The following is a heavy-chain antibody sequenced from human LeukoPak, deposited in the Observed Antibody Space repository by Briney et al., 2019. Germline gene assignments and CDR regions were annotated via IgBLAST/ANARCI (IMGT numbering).Heavy chain of an antibody. CDR3: APIFGDYSDFDS. D-gene: IGHD4-17*01. CDR2: ITHHGST. Sequence: PSETLSLTCAVYGGSFSNYYLSWVRQPPRKGLEWIGEITHHGSTNYNPSLKSRVTILVDTSKSQFSLRLTSVAAADTAVYYCAPIFGDYSDFDSWGQGTLVTVSS. V-gene: IGHV4-34*01. CDR1: GGSFSNYY. J-gene: IGHJ4*02.